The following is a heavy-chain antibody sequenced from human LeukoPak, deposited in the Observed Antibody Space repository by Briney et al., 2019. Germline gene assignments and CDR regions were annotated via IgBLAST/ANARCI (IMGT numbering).Heavy chain of an antibody. CDR2: INPNSGGT. CDR1: GYTFTGYY. Sequence: ASVKVSCKASGYTFTGYYMHWVRQAPGQGLEWMGWINPNSGGTNYTQKFQGRVTMTRDTSISTAYMELSRLRSDDTAVYYCARELNSGSYCGDDYWGQGTLVTVSS. V-gene: IGHV1-2*02. D-gene: IGHD1-26*01. J-gene: IGHJ4*02. CDR3: ARELNSGSYCGDDY.